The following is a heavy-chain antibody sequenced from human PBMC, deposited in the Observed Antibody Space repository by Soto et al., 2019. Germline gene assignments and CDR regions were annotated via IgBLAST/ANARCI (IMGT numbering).Heavy chain of an antibody. J-gene: IGHJ5*02. CDR3: AKITLVRGVRWFHP. Sequence: SETLSLTCTVSGGSISSGGYYWSWIRQHPGKGLEWIGYIYYSGSTYYNPSLKSRVTISVDTSKNQFSLKLSSVTAADTAVYYCAKITLVRGVRWFHPWGQGTLVTVSS. V-gene: IGHV4-31*03. CDR1: GGSISSGGYY. D-gene: IGHD3-10*01. CDR2: IYYSGST.